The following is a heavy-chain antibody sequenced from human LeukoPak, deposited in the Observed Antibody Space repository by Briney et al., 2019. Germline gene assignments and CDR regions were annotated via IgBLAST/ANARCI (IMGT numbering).Heavy chain of an antibody. V-gene: IGHV4-34*01. CDR1: GGSFSGYY. CDR3: AREREAAGAFDI. D-gene: IGHD6-19*01. CDR2: INHSGST. Sequence: SETLSLTCAVYGGSFSGYYWSWIRQPPGKGLEWIGEINHSGSTNYNPSLKSRVTISVDTSKNQFSLKLSSVTAADTAVYYCAREREAAGAFDIWGQGTMVTVSS. J-gene: IGHJ3*02.